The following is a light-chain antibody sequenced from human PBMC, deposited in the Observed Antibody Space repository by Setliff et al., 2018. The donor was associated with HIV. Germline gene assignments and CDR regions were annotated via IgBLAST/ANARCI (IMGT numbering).Light chain of an antibody. Sequence: QSALTQPASVSGSPGQSITLSCTGTSSDVCSYNFVSWYQQHPGRAPKLMIYDVTKRPSGVSDRFSGSKSGNTASLTISGLQTEDEADYYCCSYTSSLTYVFGTGTKVTVL. CDR1: SSDVCSYNF. CDR3: CSYTSSLTYV. CDR2: DVT. J-gene: IGLJ1*01. V-gene: IGLV2-14*03.